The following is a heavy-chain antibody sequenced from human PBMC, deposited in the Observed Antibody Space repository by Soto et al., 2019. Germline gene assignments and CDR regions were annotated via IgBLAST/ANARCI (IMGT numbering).Heavy chain of an antibody. D-gene: IGHD2-21*02. CDR3: AREIVTAGGNNYFDP. CDR2: VYHTGDT. V-gene: IGHV4-4*02. Sequence: PSETLSLTCGVSGGTVASSHWWSWVRQSSGGGLEWIGNVYHTGDTNFNPSLQSRVTISVDKSNNQFSLRLNSLTAADTAVYFCAREIVTAGGNNYFDPWGPGTLVTV. J-gene: IGHJ5*02. CDR1: GGTVASSHW.